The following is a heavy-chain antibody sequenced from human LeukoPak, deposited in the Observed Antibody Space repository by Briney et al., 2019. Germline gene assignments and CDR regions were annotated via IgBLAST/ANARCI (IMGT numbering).Heavy chain of an antibody. J-gene: IGHJ4*02. Sequence: GGSLRLSCAASGFTFSSYGMHWVRQAPGKGLEWVAFIRYDGSNKYYADSVKGRFTISRDNSKNTLYLQMNSLRAEDTAMYYCAKDETLMTTVTYYFDYWGQGTLVTVSS. CDR1: GFTFSSYG. CDR3: AKDETLMTTVTYYFDY. D-gene: IGHD4-11*01. V-gene: IGHV3-30*02. CDR2: IRYDGSNK.